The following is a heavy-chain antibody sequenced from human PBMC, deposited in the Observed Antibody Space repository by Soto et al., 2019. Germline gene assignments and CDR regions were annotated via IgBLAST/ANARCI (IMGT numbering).Heavy chain of an antibody. CDR2: IYPGDSDT. Sequence: PGESLKISCKGSGYSFTSYWIGWVLQMPGKGLEWMGIIYPGDSDTRYSPSFQGQVTISADKSISTAYLQWSSPKASDTAMYYCARFVYCSGGSCYSHAFDSWGQGTMVTVXS. CDR1: GYSFTSYW. J-gene: IGHJ3*02. CDR3: ARFVYCSGGSCYSHAFDS. D-gene: IGHD2-15*01. V-gene: IGHV5-51*01.